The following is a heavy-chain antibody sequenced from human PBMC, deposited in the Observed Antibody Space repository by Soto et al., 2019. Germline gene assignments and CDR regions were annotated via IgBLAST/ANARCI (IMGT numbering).Heavy chain of an antibody. CDR3: ARVVGATFVVWFDP. Sequence: VKVSCKASGYTFTSYGISWVRQAPGQGLEWMGWISAYNGNTNYAQKLQGRVTMTTDTSTSTAYMELRSLRSDDTAVYYCARVVGATFVVWFDPWGQGTLVTVSS. CDR2: ISAYNGNT. CDR1: GYTFTSYG. J-gene: IGHJ5*02. V-gene: IGHV1-18*01. D-gene: IGHD1-26*01.